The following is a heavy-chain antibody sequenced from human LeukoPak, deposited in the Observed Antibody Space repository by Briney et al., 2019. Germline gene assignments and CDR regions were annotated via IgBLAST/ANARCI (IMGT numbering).Heavy chain of an antibody. CDR2: INPNSGGT. D-gene: IGHD6-19*01. Sequence: GASVKVSCKASGYTFTGYYMHWVRQAPGQGLEWMGWINPNSGGTNYAQKFQGRVTMTRDTSITTAYMELSRLRSDDTAVYYCARDIGYSSGWTGRSYYFDYWGQGTLVTVSS. J-gene: IGHJ4*02. V-gene: IGHV1-2*02. CDR3: ARDIGYSSGWTGRSYYFDY. CDR1: GYTFTGYY.